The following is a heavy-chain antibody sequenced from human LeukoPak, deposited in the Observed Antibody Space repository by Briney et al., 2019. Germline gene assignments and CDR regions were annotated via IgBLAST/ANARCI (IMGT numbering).Heavy chain of an antibody. V-gene: IGHV4-38-2*02. CDR1: GYSISSGYY. CDR2: IYHSGST. Sequence: SETLSLTCTVSGYSISSGYYWGWIRQPPGKGLEWIGSIYHSGSTYYNPSLKSRVTISVDMSKNQFSLKLSSVTAADTAVYYCARIKIGDSYGPDYMDVWGKGTTVTVSS. J-gene: IGHJ6*03. D-gene: IGHD5-18*01. CDR3: ARIKIGDSYGPDYMDV.